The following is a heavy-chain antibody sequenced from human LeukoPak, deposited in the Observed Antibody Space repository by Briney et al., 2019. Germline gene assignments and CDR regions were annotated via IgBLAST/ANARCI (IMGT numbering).Heavy chain of an antibody. J-gene: IGHJ4*02. CDR3: ARGPNIAVAEVDY. D-gene: IGHD6-13*01. CDR1: GFTFSSDA. V-gene: IGHV3-23*01. Sequence: PGGSLRLSCAASGFTFSSDAMSWVRQAPGKGLEWVSAINGGGDSTYYADSVKGRCTISRDNSKNTLYLQMNSLRAEDTAVYYCARGPNIAVAEVDYWGQGTLVTVSS. CDR2: INGGGDST.